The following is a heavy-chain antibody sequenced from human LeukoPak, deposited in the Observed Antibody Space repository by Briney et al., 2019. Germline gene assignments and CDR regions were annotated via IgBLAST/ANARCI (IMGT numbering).Heavy chain of an antibody. Sequence: ASVKVSCKASGYTFSRYGMHWVRQAPGQRLEWMGWINAGNENTKYSQKFQGRVSITRDTSASTAYMELSSLTSEDMAVYYCARDLYGDYSDYWGQGTLVTVSS. V-gene: IGHV1-3*01. CDR3: ARDLYGDYSDY. D-gene: IGHD3-16*01. J-gene: IGHJ4*02. CDR2: INAGNENT. CDR1: GYTFSRYG.